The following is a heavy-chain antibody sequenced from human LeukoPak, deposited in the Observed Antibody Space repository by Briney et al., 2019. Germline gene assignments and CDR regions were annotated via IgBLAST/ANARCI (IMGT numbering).Heavy chain of an antibody. D-gene: IGHD3-22*01. CDR2: IYYNGST. J-gene: IGHJ4*02. CDR1: GGSISSGDYY. Sequence: KPSQTLSLTCTVSGGSISSGDYYWSWIRQPPGKGLEWIGYIYYNGSTNYNPSLESRLTISVDTSMNQFSLKLKSVTAADTAVYFCARHKLYDSSGYYLDYWGQGTLVTVSS. CDR3: ARHKLYDSSGYYLDY. V-gene: IGHV4-30-4*01.